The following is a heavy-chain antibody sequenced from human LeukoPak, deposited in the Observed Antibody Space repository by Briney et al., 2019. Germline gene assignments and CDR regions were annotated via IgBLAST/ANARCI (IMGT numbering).Heavy chain of an antibody. D-gene: IGHD3-10*01. CDR3: ARVKRITMQTSKGYLDY. J-gene: IGHJ4*02. CDR2: IDHSGST. Sequence: SETLSLTCAVFGRSLNGSCLTWIRQLPGKGLEWIGEIDHSGSTNYNPSLKSRVTISVDTSKNQFSLKLSSVTAADTAVYYCARVKRITMQTSKGYLDYWGQGTLVTVSS. CDR1: GRSLNGSC. V-gene: IGHV4-34*01.